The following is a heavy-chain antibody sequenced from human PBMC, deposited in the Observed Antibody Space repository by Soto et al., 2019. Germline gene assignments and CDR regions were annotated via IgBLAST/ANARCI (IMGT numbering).Heavy chain of an antibody. D-gene: IGHD3-3*01. CDR3: ARNHDFWSGYLTDFDY. CDR2: ISAYNGNT. J-gene: IGHJ4*02. Sequence: GASVKVSCKASGYTFTSYGISWVRQAPGRGLEWMGWISAYNGNTNYAQKLQGRVTMTTDTSTSTAYMELRSLRSDDTAVYYCARNHDFWSGYLTDFDYWGQGTLVTVSS. CDR1: GYTFTSYG. V-gene: IGHV1-18*01.